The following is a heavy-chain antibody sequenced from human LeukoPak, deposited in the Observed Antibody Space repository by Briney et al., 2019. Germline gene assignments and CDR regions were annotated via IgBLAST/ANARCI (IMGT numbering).Heavy chain of an antibody. Sequence: SETLSLTCTVSGYSISTSYYWGWIRQPPGKGLEWIGSIYHSGNTYYNPSLKSRVTISVETSKNQFSLKLSSVTAADTAVYYCARDAVIVVVPAAMHFDYWGQGTLVTVSS. J-gene: IGHJ4*02. V-gene: IGHV4-38-2*02. CDR1: GYSISTSYY. CDR3: ARDAVIVVVPAAMHFDY. D-gene: IGHD2-2*01. CDR2: IYHSGNT.